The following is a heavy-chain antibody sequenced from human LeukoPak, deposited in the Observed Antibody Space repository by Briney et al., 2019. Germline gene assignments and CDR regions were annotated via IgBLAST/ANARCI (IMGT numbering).Heavy chain of an antibody. Sequence: GGSLRLSCAASGFTFSNAWMSWVRQAPGKGLEWVGHIKSKTDGGTTDYAAPVEGRFTISRDDSKNTLYLQMNSLKTEDTAVYYCTTGLEWELPREFDYWGQGTLVTVSS. J-gene: IGHJ4*02. CDR3: TTGLEWELPREFDY. CDR2: IKSKTDGGTT. D-gene: IGHD1-26*01. V-gene: IGHV3-15*01. CDR1: GFTFSNAW.